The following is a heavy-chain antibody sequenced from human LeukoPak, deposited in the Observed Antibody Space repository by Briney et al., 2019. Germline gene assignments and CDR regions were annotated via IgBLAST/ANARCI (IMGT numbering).Heavy chain of an antibody. J-gene: IGHJ2*01. Sequence: GGSLRLSCAASGFTFSSYGFHCVRQAPGKGVEGVALIWYDGSNKYYADSVKGRFTISRENSKNTVYLQMNSLRVEDTAVYYCARGVFAGDLLTGYWYLDLWGRGTLVTVSS. CDR3: ARGVFAGDLLTGYWYLDL. CDR1: GFTFSSYG. D-gene: IGHD1-20*01. CDR2: IWYDGSNK. V-gene: IGHV3-33*01.